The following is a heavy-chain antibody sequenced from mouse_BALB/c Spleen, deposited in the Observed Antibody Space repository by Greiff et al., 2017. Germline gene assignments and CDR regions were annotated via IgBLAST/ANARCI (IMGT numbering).Heavy chain of an antibody. D-gene: IGHD3-2*01. V-gene: IGHV1-4*02. CDR1: GYTFTSYT. CDR2: INPSSVYT. J-gene: IGHJ3*01. CDR3: ARGGDSSGTWWFAY. Sequence: VQLVESAAELARPGASVKMSCKASGYTFTSYTMHWVKQRPGQGLEWIGYINPSSVYTEYNQKFKDKTTLTADKSSSTAYMQLSSLTSEDSAVYYCARGGDSSGTWWFAYWGQGTLVTVSA.